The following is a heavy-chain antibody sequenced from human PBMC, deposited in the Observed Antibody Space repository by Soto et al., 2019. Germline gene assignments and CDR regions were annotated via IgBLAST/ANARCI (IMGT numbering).Heavy chain of an antibody. CDR3: AKGVPYQPPLDY. V-gene: IGHV3-30*18. CDR1: GFTFSSYG. J-gene: IGHJ4*02. Sequence: QPGGSLRLSCAASGFTFSSYGMHWVRQAPGKGLEWVAVISYDGSNKYYADSVKGRFTISRDNSKNTLYLQMNSLRAEDTAVYYCAKGVPYQPPLDYWGQGTLVTVSS. D-gene: IGHD2-2*01. CDR2: ISYDGSNK.